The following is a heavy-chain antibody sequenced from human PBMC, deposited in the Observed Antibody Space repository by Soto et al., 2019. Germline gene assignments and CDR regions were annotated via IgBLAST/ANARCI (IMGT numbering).Heavy chain of an antibody. CDR1: GFSLTTGGVG. Sequence: QITLKESGPTLVKPTQPLTLTCTFSGFSLTTGGVGVVWIRQPPGKALEWLAVIYWDDDKRYRPSLKTRLTISKDTSKNQVLLTMTNMDPVDTATYFCAHSPFFGDKLDYWGQGTQVIVSS. V-gene: IGHV2-5*02. J-gene: IGHJ4*02. CDR2: IYWDDDK. D-gene: IGHD2-21*01. CDR3: AHSPFFGDKLDY.